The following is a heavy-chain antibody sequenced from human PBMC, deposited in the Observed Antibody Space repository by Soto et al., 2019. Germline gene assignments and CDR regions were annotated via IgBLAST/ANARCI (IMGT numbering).Heavy chain of an antibody. Sequence: QVQLVQSGAEVKKPGASVKVSCKAFGFIFNNYAISWVRQAPGQGLEWMGWISANSGNTNYAQKFQGRVTITADESTSTAYMELSSLRSEDTAVYYCAKAPSGSPFVWNYWGQGTLVTVSS. D-gene: IGHD1-26*01. J-gene: IGHJ4*02. V-gene: IGHV1-18*04. CDR1: GFIFNNYA. CDR3: AKAPSGSPFVWNY. CDR2: ISANSGNT.